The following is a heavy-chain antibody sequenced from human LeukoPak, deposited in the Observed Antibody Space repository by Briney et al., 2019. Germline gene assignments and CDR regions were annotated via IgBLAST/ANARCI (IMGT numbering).Heavy chain of an antibody. J-gene: IGHJ4*02. V-gene: IGHV4-39*02. CDR1: GGSNTNNNDH. CDR2: IFYSGSP. Sequence: SETLSLTCTVSGGSNTNNNDHWGWIRQPPGKGLEWIGSIFYSGSPFYNPSLKSRVTISVDTSKNHFPLRLSSVTAADTAVYYCARFALAFDSWGQGTLVTVSS. D-gene: IGHD3-16*01. CDR3: ARFALAFDS.